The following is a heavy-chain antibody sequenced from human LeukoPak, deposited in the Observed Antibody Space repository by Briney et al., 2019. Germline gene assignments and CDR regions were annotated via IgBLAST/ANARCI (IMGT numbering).Heavy chain of an antibody. V-gene: IGHV1-8*01. J-gene: IGHJ6*02. Sequence: ASVKVSCKASGYTFTSSDINWVRQATGQGLEWMGWMNPNSGNTGYAQKFQGRVTMTRNTSISTAYMELSSLRSEDTAVYYCARGLPNHSNTHYYYYYGMDVWGQGTTVTVSS. CDR1: GYTFTSSD. CDR2: MNPNSGNT. CDR3: ARGLPNHSNTHYYYYYGMDV. D-gene: IGHD2-2*01.